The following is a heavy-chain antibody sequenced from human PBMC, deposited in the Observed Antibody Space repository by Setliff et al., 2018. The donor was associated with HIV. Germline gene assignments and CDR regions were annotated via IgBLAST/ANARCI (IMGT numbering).Heavy chain of an antibody. D-gene: IGHD3-22*01. CDR1: GGTFSSYA. J-gene: IGHJ3*02. Sequence: SVKVSCKASGGTFSSYAISWVRQAPGQGLEWMGGIIPIFGTTNYAQKFQGRVTITTDESTTTAYMELSGLRSEDTAVYYCAGVFGVYYDKEGPYDAFDIWGQGTMVTVSS. V-gene: IGHV1-69*05. CDR3: AGVFGVYYDKEGPYDAFDI. CDR2: IIPIFGTT.